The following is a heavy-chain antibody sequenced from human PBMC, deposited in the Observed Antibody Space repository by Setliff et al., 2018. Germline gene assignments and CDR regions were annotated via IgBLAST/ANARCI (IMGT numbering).Heavy chain of an antibody. CDR1: GFTFSNAW. J-gene: IGHJ4*02. V-gene: IGHV3-15*05. CDR2: IKSKIDGGTT. D-gene: IGHD3-3*01. Sequence: GGSLRLSCAASGFTFSNAWMSWVRQAPGKGLEWVGRIKSKIDGGTTDYAAPVKGRFTISRDNAKNSLYLQMNSLRAEDTALYYCVRGPEVQFLERSSQFDYWGQGTLVTVSS. CDR3: VRGPEVQFLERSSQFDY.